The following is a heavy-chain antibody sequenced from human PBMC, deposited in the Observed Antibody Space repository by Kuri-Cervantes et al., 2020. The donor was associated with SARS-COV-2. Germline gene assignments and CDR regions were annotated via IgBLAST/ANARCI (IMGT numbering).Heavy chain of an antibody. CDR3: ARASVRGIIITYHTYGMDV. CDR2: INPYNGDT. D-gene: IGHD3-10*01. J-gene: IGHJ6*02. Sequence: ASVKVSCKASGYTFTGYYMHWVRQAPGQGLEWMGWINPYNGDTNYAQKFQGWVTMTRDTSISTAYMELSRLRSDATAVYYCARASVRGIIITYHTYGMDVWGQGTTVTVSS. V-gene: IGHV1-2*04. CDR1: GYTFTGYY.